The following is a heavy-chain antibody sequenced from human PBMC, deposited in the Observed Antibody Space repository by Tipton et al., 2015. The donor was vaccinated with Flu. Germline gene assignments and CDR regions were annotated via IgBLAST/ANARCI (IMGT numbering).Heavy chain of an antibody. CDR1: GGSISSSSYY. Sequence: TLSLTCTVSGGSISSSSYYWGWIRQPPGKGLEWIGSIYYSGSTYYNPSLKSRVTISVDTSKNQFSLKLSSVTAADTAVYYCARDGGVVSGYYYDSSGLNYWGQEPLVTVST. V-gene: IGHV4-39*07. CDR2: IYYSGST. D-gene: IGHD3-22*01. CDR3: ARDGGVVSGYYYDSSGLNY. J-gene: IGHJ4*02.